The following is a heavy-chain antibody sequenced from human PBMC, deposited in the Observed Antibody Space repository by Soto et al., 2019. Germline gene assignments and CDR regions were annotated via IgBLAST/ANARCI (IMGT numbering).Heavy chain of an antibody. Sequence: GESLKISCEGSGYSFTNFWIGWVRQMPGKGLEWMGIIYPGDSDTRYSPSFQGQVTISADKSISTAYLQWSSLKASDTAMYFCVRHTNGLNPLDCWGQGTLVTVSS. D-gene: IGHD1-1*01. CDR1: GYSFTNFW. V-gene: IGHV5-51*01. J-gene: IGHJ4*02. CDR3: VRHTNGLNPLDC. CDR2: IYPGDSDT.